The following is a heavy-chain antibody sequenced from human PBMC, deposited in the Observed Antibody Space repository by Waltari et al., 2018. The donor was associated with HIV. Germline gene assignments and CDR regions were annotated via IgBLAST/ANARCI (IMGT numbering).Heavy chain of an antibody. CDR2: KKQGGSEK. CDR1: GFTFSSYW. V-gene: IGHV3-7*04. D-gene: IGHD3-10*01. CDR3: ARGGFYGSGSKVN. Sequence: EVQLVESGGGLVQPGGSLRLSCAASGFTFSSYWMSWVRQAPGKGWEWVDNKKQGGSEKYYVHSVNGRFTICRDNAENSLYLQMNSLRAEDTAVYYCARGGFYGSGSKVNWGQGTLVTVSS. J-gene: IGHJ4*02.